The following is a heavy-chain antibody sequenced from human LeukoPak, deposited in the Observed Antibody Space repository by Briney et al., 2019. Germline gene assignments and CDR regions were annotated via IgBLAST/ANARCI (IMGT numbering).Heavy chain of an antibody. Sequence: GGSLRLSCAASGFTFSSYAMHWVRQAPGKGLEWVAVISYGGSNKYYADSVKGRFTISRDNSKNTLYLQMNSLRAEDTAVYYCARVGGTAMALTYFDYWGQGTLVTVSS. D-gene: IGHD5-18*01. V-gene: IGHV3-30*04. CDR3: ARVGGTAMALTYFDY. CDR1: GFTFSSYA. CDR2: ISYGGSNK. J-gene: IGHJ4*02.